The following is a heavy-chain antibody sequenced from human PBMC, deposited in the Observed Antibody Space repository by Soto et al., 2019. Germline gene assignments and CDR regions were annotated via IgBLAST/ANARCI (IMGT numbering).Heavy chain of an antibody. CDR1: GYTFTSYG. CDR2: ISAYNGNT. D-gene: IGHD6-19*01. J-gene: IGHJ2*01. CDR3: ARDVLGSGWANPSYFDL. Sequence: ASVKVSCKASGYTFTSYGISWVRQAPGQGLEWMGWISAYNGNTNYAQKLQGRVTMTTDTSASTAYMELSSLRSEDTAVYYCARDVLGSGWANPSYFDLWGRGTLVTVSS. V-gene: IGHV1-18*01.